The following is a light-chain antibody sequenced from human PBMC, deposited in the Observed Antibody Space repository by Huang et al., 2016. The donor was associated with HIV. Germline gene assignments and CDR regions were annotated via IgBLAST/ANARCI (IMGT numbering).Light chain of an antibody. V-gene: IGKV3-15*01. J-gene: IGKJ2*01. CDR1: QSIDTN. Sequence: EVVLTQSPATLSVSPGERATLSCGASQSIDTNLAWYQQEPGQSPRLLIFGASTRATGIPARFGGSGSGTEFTLTISSLQSEDFAIYYWQHYNKWPPAFGQGTKLEIK. CDR3: QHYNKWPPA. CDR2: GAS.